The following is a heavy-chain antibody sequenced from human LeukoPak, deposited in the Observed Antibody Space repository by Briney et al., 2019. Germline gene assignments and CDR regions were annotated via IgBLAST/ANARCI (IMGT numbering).Heavy chain of an antibody. CDR2: IYYSGST. Sequence: PSETLSLTCTVSGGSVSSGSYYWGWIRQPPGKGLEWIGNIYYSGSTYYNPSLRSRVTISVDTSKNQFPLKLSSVTAADTAVYYCAKRGYYDSRGYYDYWGQGTLVTVSS. V-gene: IGHV4-39*01. D-gene: IGHD3-22*01. CDR1: GGSVSSGSYY. CDR3: AKRGYYDSRGYYDY. J-gene: IGHJ4*02.